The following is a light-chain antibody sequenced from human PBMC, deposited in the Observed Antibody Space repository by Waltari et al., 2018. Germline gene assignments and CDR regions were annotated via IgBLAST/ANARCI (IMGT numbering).Light chain of an antibody. CDR1: QSVSNS. J-gene: IGKJ4*01. CDR3: QQRNIWPLT. CDR2: DTS. V-gene: IGKV3-11*01. Sequence: EVVLTQSPATLSLSPGEGAHLSCRASQSVSNSVAWYQQKPGQPPRLLIYDTSNRASGIPARFSASGSGTDFTLSITSLEPEDFAVYYCQQRNIWPLTFGGGTKVEIK.